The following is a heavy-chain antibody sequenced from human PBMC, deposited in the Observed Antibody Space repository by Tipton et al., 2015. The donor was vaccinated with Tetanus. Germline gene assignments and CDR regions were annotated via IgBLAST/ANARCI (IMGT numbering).Heavy chain of an antibody. Sequence: LRLSCVPSGFTFSSYGMHWVRQAPGKGLEWVAVISLDGSSQHYADSVKGRFTISRDNSKDILYLQMDSLRVEDTAVYYCARGTGKYSAGDYWGQGTLVTVSS. CDR3: ARGTGKYSAGDY. CDR2: ISLDGSSQ. V-gene: IGHV3-30*04. J-gene: IGHJ4*02. CDR1: GFTFSSYG. D-gene: IGHD4-11*01.